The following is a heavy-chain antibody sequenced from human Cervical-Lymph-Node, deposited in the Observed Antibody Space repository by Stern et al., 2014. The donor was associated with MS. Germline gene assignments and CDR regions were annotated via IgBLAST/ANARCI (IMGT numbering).Heavy chain of an antibody. CDR3: VSYAPTTKSFDN. V-gene: IGHV4-31*03. J-gene: IGHJ4*02. CDR2: IYYSGST. CDR1: GASISNGGYY. Sequence: QVQLQESGPGLVKPSQTLSLTCTVSGASISNGGYYWIWIRPHPGKGLEWIGYIYYSGSTYYNPSLQSRVTISGDTAKSHFSLRLSSVTAADTAVYYCVSYAPTTKSFDNWGQGTLVTVSS. D-gene: IGHD2-2*01.